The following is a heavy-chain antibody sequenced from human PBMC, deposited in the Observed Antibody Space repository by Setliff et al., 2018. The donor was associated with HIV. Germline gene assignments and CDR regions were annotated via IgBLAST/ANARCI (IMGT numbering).Heavy chain of an antibody. J-gene: IGHJ4*02. D-gene: IGHD3-10*01. CDR2: ISGSGGDT. V-gene: IGHV3-23*01. CDR1: GFTFSSYA. Sequence: GESLRLSCASSGFTFSSYAMTWVRQAPGKGLECVAVISGSGGDTYYADSVRGRFVISREKSKSTLYLQMNSLRAEDTAVYCCAKKTAAYTSGSWLHYWGQGTLVTVS. CDR3: AKKTAAYTSGSWLHY.